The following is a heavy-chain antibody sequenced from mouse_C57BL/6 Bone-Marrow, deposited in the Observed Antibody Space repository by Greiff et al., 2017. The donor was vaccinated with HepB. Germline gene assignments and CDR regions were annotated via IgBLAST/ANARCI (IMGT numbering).Heavy chain of an antibody. V-gene: IGHV2-2*01. J-gene: IGHJ3*01. Sequence: VMLVESGPGLVQPSQSLSITCTVSGFSLTSYGVHWVRQSPGKGLEWLGVIWSGGSTDYNAAFISRLSISKDNSKSQVFFKMNSLQADDTAIYYCARNSLASFAYWGQGTLVTVSA. CDR3: ARNSLASFAY. CDR2: IWSGGST. CDR1: GFSLTSYG. D-gene: IGHD6-2*01.